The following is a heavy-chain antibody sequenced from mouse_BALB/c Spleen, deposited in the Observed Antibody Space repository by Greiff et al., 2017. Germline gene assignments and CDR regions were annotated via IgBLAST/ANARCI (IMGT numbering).Heavy chain of an antibody. CDR2: ISYSGST. CDR1: GYSITSDYA. D-gene: IGHD3-1*01. V-gene: IGHV3-2*02. CDR3: ARQLGLRDYAMDY. Sequence: EVQLQQSGPGLVKPSQSLSLTCTVTGYSITSDYAWNWIRQFPGNKLEWMGYISYSGSTSYNPSLKSRISITRDTSKNQFFLQLNSVTTEDTATYYCARQLGLRDYAMDYWGQGTSVTVSS. J-gene: IGHJ4*01.